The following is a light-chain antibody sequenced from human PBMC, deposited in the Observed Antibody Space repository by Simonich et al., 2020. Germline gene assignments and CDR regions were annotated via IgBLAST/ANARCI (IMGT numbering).Light chain of an antibody. J-gene: IGLJ3*02. CDR1: SSNIGNNY. V-gene: IGLV1-51*01. CDR2: DKN. CDR3: SAYAGSNNLV. Sequence: QSVLTQPPSVSAAPGQKVTISCSGSSSNIGNNYVSWYQQLPGTAPKRLIYDKNKRPAGIPDRFAGSKSGTSATLGITGLQTGDEADYYCSAYAGSNNLVFGGGTKLTVL.